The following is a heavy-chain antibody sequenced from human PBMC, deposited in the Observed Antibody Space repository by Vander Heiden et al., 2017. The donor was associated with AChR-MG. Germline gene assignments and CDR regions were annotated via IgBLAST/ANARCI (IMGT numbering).Heavy chain of an antibody. D-gene: IGHD6-13*01. J-gene: IGHJ6*03. V-gene: IGHV3-53*02. Sequence: EAQLVETGGGLIQSGGSRGLSWAASGFTVSSNYLRWVRQAPGKGLEWVSVIYSGGSTYYADSVKGRFTISRDNSKNTLYLQMNSLRAEDTAVYYCASSNSSSWGYYYYYMDVWGKGTTVTVSS. CDR3: ASSNSSSWGYYYYYMDV. CDR2: IYSGGST. CDR1: GFTVSSNY.